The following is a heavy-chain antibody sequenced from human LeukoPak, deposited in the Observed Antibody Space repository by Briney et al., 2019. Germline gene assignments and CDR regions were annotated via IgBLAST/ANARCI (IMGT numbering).Heavy chain of an antibody. CDR1: GFTFSSYG. D-gene: IGHD6-13*01. J-gene: IGHJ4*02. V-gene: IGHV3-23*01. CDR2: ISGSGGST. Sequence: GGSLRLSCAASGFTFSSYGMSWVRQAPGKGLEWVSAISGSGGSTYYADSVKGRFTISRDNSKNTLYLQMNSLRAEDTAVYYCAKDLALGGYSSSWYNYWGQGTLVTVSS. CDR3: AKDLALGGYSSSWYNY.